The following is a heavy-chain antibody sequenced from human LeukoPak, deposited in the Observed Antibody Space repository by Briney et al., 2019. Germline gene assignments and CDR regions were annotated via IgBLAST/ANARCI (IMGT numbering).Heavy chain of an antibody. V-gene: IGHV3-23*01. CDR2: ITASGAGT. Sequence: GGSLRLSCAASGITFSNYGMSWVRQAPGKGLEWVSSITASGAGTTCVDSVKGRFTISRDNSKNTLYLEMNSLRAEDTALYYCAKNFLGSGPFSWNFDFWGRGTLVTVSS. D-gene: IGHD3-3*01. J-gene: IGHJ2*01. CDR1: GITFSNYG. CDR3: AKNFLGSGPFSWNFDF.